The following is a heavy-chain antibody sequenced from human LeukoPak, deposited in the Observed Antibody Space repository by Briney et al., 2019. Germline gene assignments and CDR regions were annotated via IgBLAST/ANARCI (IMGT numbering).Heavy chain of an antibody. CDR1: GFTFSSYP. Sequence: PGGSLILSCSASGFTFSSYPMSWARQAPGKGLEYVSAISSNGGSTYYADSVKGRFTISRDNSKNMLYVHMRSLRPEDTGVYYCVKDGGEATAPAYYFDFWGQGTLVTVSS. D-gene: IGHD3-16*01. J-gene: IGHJ4*02. CDR3: VKDGGEATAPAYYFDF. V-gene: IGHV3-64*05. CDR2: ISSNGGST.